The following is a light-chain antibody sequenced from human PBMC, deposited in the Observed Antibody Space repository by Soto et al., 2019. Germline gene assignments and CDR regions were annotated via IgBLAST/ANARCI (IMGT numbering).Light chain of an antibody. Sequence: QSALTQPASVSGSPGQSITISCTGTSSDVGGYNYVSWYQHHPGKAPKLMIYEVNNRPSGVSNRFSGSKSGNTASLTISGLQAEDEADYYCTSYTSSSLYVFGTATKLPVL. J-gene: IGLJ1*01. V-gene: IGLV2-14*01. CDR2: EVN. CDR1: SSDVGGYNY. CDR3: TSYTSSSLYV.